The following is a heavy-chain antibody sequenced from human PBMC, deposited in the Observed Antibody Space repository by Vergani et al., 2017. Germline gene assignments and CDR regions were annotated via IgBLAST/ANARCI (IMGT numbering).Heavy chain of an antibody. CDR2: IYYSGST. CDR1: GGSISSGGYY. Sequence: QVQLQESGPGLVKPSETLSLTCTVSGGSISSGGYYWSWIRQHPGKGLEWIGYIYYSGSTYYNPSLKSRVTISVDTSKNQFSLKLSSVTAADTAVYYCARAGSTSYYDSSGYYHYWGQGTLVTVSS. J-gene: IGHJ4*02. V-gene: IGHV4-31*03. D-gene: IGHD3-22*01. CDR3: ARAGSTSYYDSSGYYHY.